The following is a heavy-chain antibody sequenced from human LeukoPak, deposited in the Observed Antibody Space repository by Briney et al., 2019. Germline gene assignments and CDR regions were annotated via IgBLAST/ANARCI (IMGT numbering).Heavy chain of an antibody. V-gene: IGHV3-9*01. D-gene: IGHD3-3*01. CDR2: ISWNSGSI. J-gene: IGHJ4*02. CDR3: AKDSFDLWSGYFD. Sequence: PGGSLRLSCAASGFTFDDYAMHWVRQAPGKGLEWVSGISWNSGSIGYADSVKGRFTISRDNAKNSLYLQMNSLRAEDTALYYCAKDSFDLWSGYFDWGQGTLVTVSS. CDR1: GFTFDDYA.